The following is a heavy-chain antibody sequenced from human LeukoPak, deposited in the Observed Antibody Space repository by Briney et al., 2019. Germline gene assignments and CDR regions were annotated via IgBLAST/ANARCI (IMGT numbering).Heavy chain of an antibody. CDR1: GFTFSSYW. CDR2: IKQDGSEK. Sequence: GGSLRLSCAASGFTFSSYWMSWVRQAPGKGLEWVANIKQDGSEKYYVDSVKGRFTISRDNSKNSLYLQMNSLRTEDTALYYCAKDRWIQSISGMDVWGQGTTVTVSS. D-gene: IGHD5-18*01. J-gene: IGHJ6*02. V-gene: IGHV3-7*03. CDR3: AKDRWIQSISGMDV.